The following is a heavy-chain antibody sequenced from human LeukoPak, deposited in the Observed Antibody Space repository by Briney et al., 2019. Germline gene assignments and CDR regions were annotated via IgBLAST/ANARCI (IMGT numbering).Heavy chain of an antibody. Sequence: GGSRRLSCAASGFTFRGSAMQWVRQASGKGLEWVGRLRSRPNSYATAYAASVTGRFTISRDNAKNSLYLQMNSLRAEDTAVYYCAELGITMIGGVWGKGTTVTISS. CDR3: AELGITMIGGV. CDR2: LRSRPNSYAT. CDR1: GFTFRGSA. J-gene: IGHJ6*04. V-gene: IGHV3-73*01. D-gene: IGHD3-10*02.